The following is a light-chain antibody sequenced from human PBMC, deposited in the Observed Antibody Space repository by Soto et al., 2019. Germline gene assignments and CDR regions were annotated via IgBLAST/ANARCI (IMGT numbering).Light chain of an antibody. CDR3: QEYDRAPFN. V-gene: IGKV1-27*01. CDR2: GAS. CDR1: QGISNY. J-gene: IGKJ3*01. Sequence: DLQMTQSPSSLSAHLGDRVTITCRASQGISNYLAWYQQKPGRLPKLLLFGASTLQSVVPARFSGSGSGTLFTLTITGLLPEDVATYYCQEYDRAPFNFGPGTKVYFK.